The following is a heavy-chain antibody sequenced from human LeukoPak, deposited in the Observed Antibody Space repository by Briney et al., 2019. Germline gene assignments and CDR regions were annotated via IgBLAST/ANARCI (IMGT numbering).Heavy chain of an antibody. J-gene: IGHJ4*02. CDR2: VYHSGIT. D-gene: IGHD1-26*01. CDR3: ARDGWELGDY. V-gene: IGHV4-39*07. Sequence: PSETLSLTCTVSGGSITNTNYYWAWIRQPPGEGLEWIGSVYHSGITYYNPSLKSRVTISVDMSTNQFSLRLSSVTAADTAVYYCARDGWELGDYWGQGTLVTVSS. CDR1: GGSITNTNYY.